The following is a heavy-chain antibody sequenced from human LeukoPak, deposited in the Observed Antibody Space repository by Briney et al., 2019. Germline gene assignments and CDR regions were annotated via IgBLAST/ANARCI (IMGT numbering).Heavy chain of an antibody. CDR2: INPKSGGT. Sequence: GASVKVSCKASGYTYTCYHMHWVRPAPGQGLEWMGWINPKSGGTNYAQKFQGRVTMTRDTSISTAYMELSRLRSDDTAVYYCARDAGYCSSTTCSADFDYWGQGTLVTVPS. J-gene: IGHJ4*02. D-gene: IGHD2-2*01. CDR1: GYTYTCYH. V-gene: IGHV1-2*02. CDR3: ARDAGYCSSTTCSADFDY.